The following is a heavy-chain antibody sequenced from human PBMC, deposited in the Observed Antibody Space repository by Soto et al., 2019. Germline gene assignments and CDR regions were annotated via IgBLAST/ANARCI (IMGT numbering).Heavy chain of an antibody. D-gene: IGHD3-10*01. CDR1: GFTLSSYV. CDR2: ISGGGHNT. Sequence: GGSLRLSCAASGFTLSSYVMTWVRQAPGEGLEWVSSISGGGHNTYYADSVKGRFTISRDNSKSTVFLRINSPRDEDTAVYYCAKDLRGSLVFGLFDPWGQGTLVTVSS. CDR3: AKDLRGSLVFGLFDP. V-gene: IGHV3-23*01. J-gene: IGHJ5*02.